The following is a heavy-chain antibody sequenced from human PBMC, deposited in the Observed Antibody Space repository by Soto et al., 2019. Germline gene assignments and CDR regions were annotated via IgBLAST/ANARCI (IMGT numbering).Heavy chain of an antibody. CDR3: ARNLGPGEVDTAMAPGY. J-gene: IGHJ4*02. V-gene: IGHV1-69*01. CDR1: GGTFSSYA. Sequence: QVQLVQSGAEVKKPGSSVKVSCKASGGTFSSYAISWVRQAPGQGLEWMGGIIPIFGTANYAQKFQGRVTITADESTSSAYMELSSLRSEDTAGYYCARNLGPGEVDTAMAPGYWGQGTLVTVSS. CDR2: IIPIFGTA. D-gene: IGHD5-18*01.